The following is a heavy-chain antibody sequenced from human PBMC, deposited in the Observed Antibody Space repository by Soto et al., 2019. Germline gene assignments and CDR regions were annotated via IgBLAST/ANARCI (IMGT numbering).Heavy chain of an antibody. CDR2: ISYDGSKK. J-gene: IGHJ4*02. CDR3: AKDRVESGLGEVDY. D-gene: IGHD3-16*01. V-gene: IGHV3-30*18. Sequence: VHLVESGGGVVQPGRSLRLSCAASGFTFSNNGMHWVRQAPGKGLEWVADISYDGSKKYYVESVKGRFTISRDNSKNTLYLQMNSLRPEDTAVYYCAKDRVESGLGEVDYWGQGTLVTVSS. CDR1: GFTFSNNG.